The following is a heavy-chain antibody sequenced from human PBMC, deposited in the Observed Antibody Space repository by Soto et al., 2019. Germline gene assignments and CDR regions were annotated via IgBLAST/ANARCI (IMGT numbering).Heavy chain of an antibody. V-gene: IGHV3-23*01. CDR2: ISGSGGST. D-gene: IGHD3-22*01. Sequence: GGSLRLSCAASGFTFSSYAMSWVRQAPGKGLEWVSAISGSGGSTYYADSVKGRFTISRDNSKNTLYLQMNSLRAEDTAVYYCARAPSLYYYDSSGYYDYWGQGTLVTVSS. CDR3: ARAPSLYYYDSSGYYDY. J-gene: IGHJ4*02. CDR1: GFTFSSYA.